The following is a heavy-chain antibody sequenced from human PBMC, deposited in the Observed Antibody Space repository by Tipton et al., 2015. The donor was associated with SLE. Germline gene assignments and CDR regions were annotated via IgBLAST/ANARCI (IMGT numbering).Heavy chain of an antibody. CDR2: ISSSSSYI. Sequence: GSLRLSCAASGFTFSSYSMNWVRQAPGKGLEWVSSISSSSSYIYYADSVKGRFTISRDNAKNSLYLQMNSLRAEDTAVYYCARDKDIVAVVAADSYYGMDVWRQGTTVTVSS. D-gene: IGHD2-15*01. J-gene: IGHJ6*02. CDR3: ARDKDIVAVVAADSYYGMDV. V-gene: IGHV3-21*03. CDR1: GFTFSSYS.